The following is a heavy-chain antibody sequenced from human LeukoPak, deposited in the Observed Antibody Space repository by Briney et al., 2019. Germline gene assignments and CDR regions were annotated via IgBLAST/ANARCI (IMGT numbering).Heavy chain of an antibody. CDR2: IYSGGST. Sequence: GGSLRLSCAASGFTFSSYAMHWVRQAPGKGLEWVSVIYSGGSTYYADSVKGRFTISRDNSKNTLYLQMNSLRAEDTAVYYCAIARGYSYGYGYWGQGTLVTVSS. CDR1: GFTFSSYA. J-gene: IGHJ4*02. D-gene: IGHD5-18*01. V-gene: IGHV3-66*01. CDR3: AIARGYSYGYGY.